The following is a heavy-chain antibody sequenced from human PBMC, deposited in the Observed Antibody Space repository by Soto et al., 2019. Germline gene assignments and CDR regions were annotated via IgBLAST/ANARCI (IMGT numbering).Heavy chain of an antibody. CDR2: ISYDGSNK. CDR3: AKDLLWFGEPSSYYMDV. J-gene: IGHJ6*03. V-gene: IGHV3-30*18. Sequence: GGSLRLSCAASGFTFSSYGMHWVRQAPGKGLKWVAVISYDGSNKYYADSVKGRFTISRDNSKNTLYLQMNSLRAEDTAVYYCAKDLLWFGEPSSYYMDVWGKGTTVTVSS. D-gene: IGHD3-10*01. CDR1: GFTFSSYG.